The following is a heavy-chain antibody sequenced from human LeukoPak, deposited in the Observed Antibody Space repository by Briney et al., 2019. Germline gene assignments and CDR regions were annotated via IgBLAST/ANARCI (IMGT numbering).Heavy chain of an antibody. V-gene: IGHV7-4-1*02. Sequence: ASVKVSCKASGYTFTSYGISWVRQAPGQGLEWMGWINTNTGNPTYAQGFTGRFVFSLDTSVSTAYLQISSLKAEDTAVYYCARALGIAAAGNAFYWGQGTLVTASS. J-gene: IGHJ4*02. D-gene: IGHD6-13*01. CDR3: ARALGIAAAGNAFY. CDR2: INTNTGNP. CDR1: GYTFTSYG.